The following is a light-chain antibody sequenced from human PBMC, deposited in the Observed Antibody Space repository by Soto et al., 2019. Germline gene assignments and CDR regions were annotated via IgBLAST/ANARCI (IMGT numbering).Light chain of an antibody. J-gene: IGKJ2*01. CDR3: QHSFSTPPMYT. Sequence: DIQMTQSPSSLSASVENRVTIPSRASQSITSYLNWYQQKPGKAPKLLIYAASSLQTGVPSRFSGSGSGTEFTLTISSLQPEDFATYYCQHSFSTPPMYTFGQGTKLEI. V-gene: IGKV1-39*01. CDR2: AAS. CDR1: QSITSY.